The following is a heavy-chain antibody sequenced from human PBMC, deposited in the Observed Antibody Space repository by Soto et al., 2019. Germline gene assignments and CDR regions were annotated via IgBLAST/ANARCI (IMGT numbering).Heavy chain of an antibody. V-gene: IGHV4-4*02. CDR2: IYHSGST. CDR3: ARARSGGWPTYYYYGMDV. Sequence: SETLSLTCAVSGGSISSSNWWSWVRQPPGKGLEWIGEIYHSGSTNYNPSLKSRVTTSVDKSKNQFSLKLSSVTAADTAVYYCARARSGGWPTYYYYGMDVWGQGTTVTVSS. J-gene: IGHJ6*02. CDR1: GGSISSSNW. D-gene: IGHD2-15*01.